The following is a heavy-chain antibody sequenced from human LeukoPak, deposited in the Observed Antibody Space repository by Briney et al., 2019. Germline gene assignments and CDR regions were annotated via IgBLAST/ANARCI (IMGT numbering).Heavy chain of an antibody. Sequence: GGSLRLSCAVSGITLSNYGMSWVRQAPGKGLEWVAGLSGSGGGTNYADSVQGRFTISRDNSKNTLYLQMNSLRAEDTAVYYCAKMLYDILTGYLDYWGQGTLVTVSS. D-gene: IGHD3-9*01. CDR1: GITLSNYG. V-gene: IGHV3-23*01. CDR3: AKMLYDILTGYLDY. J-gene: IGHJ4*02. CDR2: LSGSGGGT.